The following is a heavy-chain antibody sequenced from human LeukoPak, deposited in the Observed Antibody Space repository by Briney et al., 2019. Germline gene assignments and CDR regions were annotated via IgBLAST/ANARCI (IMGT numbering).Heavy chain of an antibody. J-gene: IGHJ4*02. CDR1: GFTFSSYG. CDR3: AKGGSSSWYGAFSDY. D-gene: IGHD6-13*01. CDR2: ISGSGGST. Sequence: GGSLRLSCAASGFTFSSYGMHWVRQAPGKGLEWVSAISGSGGSTYYADSVKGRFTISRDNSKNTLYLQMNSLRAEDTAVYYCAKGGSSSWYGAFSDYWGQGTLVTVSS. V-gene: IGHV3-23*01.